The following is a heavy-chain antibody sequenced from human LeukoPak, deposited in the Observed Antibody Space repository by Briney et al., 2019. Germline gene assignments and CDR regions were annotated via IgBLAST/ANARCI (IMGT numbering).Heavy chain of an antibody. CDR2: TYYRSKWST. CDR1: GDSVSSNSAA. D-gene: IGHD7-27*01. CDR3: ARLENWAFDY. J-gene: IGHJ4*02. V-gene: IGHV6-1*01. Sequence: SQTLSLTCAISGDSVSSNSAAWYWIRQSPSRGLEWLGRTYYRSKWSTDYAVSVKSRITINPDTSKNQFSLQLNSVTPEDTAVYYCARLENWAFDYWGQGALITVSS.